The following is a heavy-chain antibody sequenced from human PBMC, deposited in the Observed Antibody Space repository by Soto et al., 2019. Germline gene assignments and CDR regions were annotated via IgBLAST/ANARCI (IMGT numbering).Heavy chain of an antibody. CDR3: ARHSGYDLHFDY. CDR1: GFTVSSNY. V-gene: IGHV3-66*04. CDR2: IYSGGST. J-gene: IGHJ4*02. Sequence: GGSLRLSCAASGFTVSSNYMSWVRQAPGKGLEWVSVIYSGGSTYYADSVKGRFTISRDNSKNTLYLQMNSLRAEDTAVYYCARHSGYDLHFDYWGQGTLVTVSS. D-gene: IGHD5-12*01.